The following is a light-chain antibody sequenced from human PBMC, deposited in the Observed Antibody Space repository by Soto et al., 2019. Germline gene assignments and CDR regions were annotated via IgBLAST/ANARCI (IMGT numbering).Light chain of an antibody. CDR3: QEVDRFPLS. V-gene: IGKV1-12*01. J-gene: IGKJ4*01. CDR1: QGISGW. Sequence: RVTQSPSSVSAFIGDRVSITCRASQGISGWLAWYQQKPGKAPKLLIYAASSLQSDAPSRFSASGSGTEFTLAITGLQPEDFATYYCQEVDRFPLSFGGGTKVEIK. CDR2: AAS.